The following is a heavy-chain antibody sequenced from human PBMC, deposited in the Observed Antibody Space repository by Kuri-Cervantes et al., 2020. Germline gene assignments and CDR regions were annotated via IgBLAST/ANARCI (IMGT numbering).Heavy chain of an antibody. CDR2: IRSKAYGGTT. V-gene: IGHV3-49*03. J-gene: IGHJ6*02. D-gene: IGHD6-19*01. CDR1: GFTFSSYS. Sequence: GESLKISCAASGFTFSSYSMSWFRQAPGKGLEWVGFIRSKAYGGTTEYAASVKGRFTISRDDSKSIAYLQMNSLKTEDTAVYYCTRDGYSSGWYYYYGMDVWGQGTTVTVSS. CDR3: TRDGYSSGWYYYYGMDV.